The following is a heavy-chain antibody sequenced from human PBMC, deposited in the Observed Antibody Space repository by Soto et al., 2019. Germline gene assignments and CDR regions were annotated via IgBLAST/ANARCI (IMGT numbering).Heavy chain of an antibody. CDR3: AKDKGTAGGDY. V-gene: IGHV3-30*18. CDR2: ISYDGSNK. CDR1: GFTFSSYG. J-gene: IGHJ4*02. D-gene: IGHD1-1*01. Sequence: QVQLVESGGGVVQPGRSLRLSCAASGFTFSSYGMHWVRQAPGKGLEWVAVISYDGSNKYYADSVKDRFTISRDNSKNTLYLQMNSLRAEDTAVYYCAKDKGTAGGDYWGQGTLVTVSS.